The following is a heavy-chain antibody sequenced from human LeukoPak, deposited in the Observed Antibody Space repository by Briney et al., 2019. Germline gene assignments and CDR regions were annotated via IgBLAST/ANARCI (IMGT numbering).Heavy chain of an antibody. J-gene: IGHJ4*02. D-gene: IGHD6-13*01. CDR2: IKEDGSVK. Sequence: GGSLRLSCAASGFTFSWYWMSWVRQAPGKGLEWVANIKEDGSVKYYVDSVKGRLTISRDNAKSSLYLQVNSLRAEDTALYYCARIGYSSSSIDYWGQGTLVTVSS. V-gene: IGHV3-7*01. CDR3: ARIGYSSSSIDY. CDR1: GFTFSWYW.